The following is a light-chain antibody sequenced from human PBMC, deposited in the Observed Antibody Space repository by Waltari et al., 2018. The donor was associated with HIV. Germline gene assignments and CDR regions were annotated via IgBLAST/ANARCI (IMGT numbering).Light chain of an antibody. V-gene: IGLV1-44*01. J-gene: IGLJ1*01. CDR2: SNS. CDR1: SSNIGSNP. Sequence: QSVLTQPPSASGTPGQRVTISCSGSSSNIGSNPINWYRQHPGTAPKPLLYSNSQWPSVVPDRFSCAKSCTSAVLAISGLQSEDEADYYCAAWDDSLHGYVFGTGTKVTVV. CDR3: AAWDDSLHGYV.